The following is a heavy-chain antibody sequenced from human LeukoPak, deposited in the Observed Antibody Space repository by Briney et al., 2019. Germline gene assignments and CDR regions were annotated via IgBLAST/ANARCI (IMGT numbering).Heavy chain of an antibody. CDR2: INPASGGT. V-gene: IGHV1-2*02. Sequence: EASVKVSCKASRYIFSGHYIQWVRQAPGQGLEWMGWINPASGGTNNAQKFHGRVTMTTDTSISTLYMELNSLRSDDTAVYYCARVLFPSGPTHCFDPWGQGTLVTVSS. J-gene: IGHJ5*02. CDR1: RYIFSGHY. D-gene: IGHD2-21*01. CDR3: ARVLFPSGPTHCFDP.